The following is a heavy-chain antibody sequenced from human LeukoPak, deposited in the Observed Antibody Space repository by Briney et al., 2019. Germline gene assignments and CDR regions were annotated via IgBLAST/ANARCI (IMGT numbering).Heavy chain of an antibody. CDR3: ARAYLSSSGSAGWFDP. J-gene: IGHJ5*02. D-gene: IGHD3-22*01. CDR1: GYSISSGSY. CDR2: IYHSVVS. Sequence: SETLSLTCNVSGYSISSGSYWGWFRQPPGKGLEWIGTIYHSVVSYYSPSLKSRVTISVDTSKNQFSLKLSSVTAADTAVYYCARAYLSSSGSAGWFDPWGQGTLVTVSS. V-gene: IGHV4-38-2*02.